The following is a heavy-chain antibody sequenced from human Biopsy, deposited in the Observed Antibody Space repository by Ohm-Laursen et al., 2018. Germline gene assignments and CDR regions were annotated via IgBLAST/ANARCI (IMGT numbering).Heavy chain of an antibody. J-gene: IGHJ4*02. CDR3: AKDLLGWSVPS. V-gene: IGHV1-2*02. CDR2: IDPKTGGT. CDR1: GYTFTGDY. D-gene: IGHD3-3*01. Sequence: SSVKVSCKASGYTFTGDYIHWVRQAPGQGLEWMGWIDPKTGGTEYAQKFRGRVTMTRDTSISTMYMDLSSLRSDDTAVYYCAKDLLGWSVPSWGQGTLVTVSS.